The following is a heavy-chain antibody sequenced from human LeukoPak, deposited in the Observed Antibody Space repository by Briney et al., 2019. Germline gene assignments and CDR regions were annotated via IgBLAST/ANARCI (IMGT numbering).Heavy chain of an antibody. CDR3: AREGSSSWYPQVDY. CDR2: TYSSGST. CDR1: GGSTSSYY. J-gene: IGHJ4*02. D-gene: IGHD6-13*01. Sequence: SETLSLTCTVSGGSTSSYYWSWIRQPAGKGLEWIGRTYSSGSTNYNPSLKSRVTMSVDTSKNQFSLKLSSVTAADTAVYYCAREGSSSWYPQVDYWGQGTLVTVSP. V-gene: IGHV4-4*07.